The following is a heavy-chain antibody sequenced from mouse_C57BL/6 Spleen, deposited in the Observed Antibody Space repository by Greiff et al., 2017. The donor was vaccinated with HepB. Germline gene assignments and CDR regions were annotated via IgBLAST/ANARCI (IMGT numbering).Heavy chain of an antibody. D-gene: IGHD2-3*01. CDR1: GFSFNTYA. V-gene: IGHV10-1*01. Sequence: EVQGVESGGGLVQPKGSLKLSCAASGFSFNTYAMNWVRQAPGKGLEWVARIRSKSNNYATYYADSVKDRFTISRDDSESMLYLQMNNLKTEDTAMYYCVRSGYDYLDYWGQGTTLTVSS. CDR3: VRSGYDYLDY. J-gene: IGHJ2*01. CDR2: IRSKSNNYAT.